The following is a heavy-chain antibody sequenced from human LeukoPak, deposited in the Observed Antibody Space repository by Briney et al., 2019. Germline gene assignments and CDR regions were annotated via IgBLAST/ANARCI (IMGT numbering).Heavy chain of an antibody. CDR2: IYHSGST. V-gene: IGHV4-4*02. J-gene: IGHJ6*02. Sequence: PSETLSLTCAVSGGSISSSNWWSWVRQPPGKGLEWIGEIYHSGSTNYNPSLKSRVTISVDKSKNQFSLELSSVTAADTAVYYCARKQWPPGYGMDVWGQGTTVTVSS. CDR1: GGSISSSNW. CDR3: ARKQWPPGYGMDV. D-gene: IGHD6-19*01.